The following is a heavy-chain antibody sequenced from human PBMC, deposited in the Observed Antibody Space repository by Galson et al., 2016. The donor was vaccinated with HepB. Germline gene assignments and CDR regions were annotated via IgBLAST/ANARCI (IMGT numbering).Heavy chain of an antibody. J-gene: IGHJ4*02. D-gene: IGHD5-18*01. CDR3: TLYTCGRFYY. CDR1: GFTFSNAW. CDR2: INTKTDGGTT. V-gene: IGHV3-15*01. Sequence: SLRLSCAASGFTFSNAWMSWVRQAPGKGLEWVGRINTKTDGGTTEYAAPVKGRLTISRDDSKNTVDLQMNSLKTEDTAVYYCTLYTCGRFYYWGQGTLVTVSS.